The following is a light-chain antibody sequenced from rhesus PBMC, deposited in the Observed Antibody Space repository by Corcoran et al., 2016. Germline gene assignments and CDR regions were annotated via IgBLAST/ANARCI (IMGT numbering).Light chain of an antibody. CDR1: QNIYSN. CDR3: QHYYDNPYS. Sequence: DIQMTQSPSALSASVGDRVTISCRASQNIYSNLAWYQQKPGKAPKLLIYAASGLQPGIPSRFRGRGSVTDFTLTISSLQPEDSAAYYCQHYYDNPYSFGQGTKVEIK. J-gene: IGKJ2*01. V-gene: IGKV1S12*01. CDR2: AAS.